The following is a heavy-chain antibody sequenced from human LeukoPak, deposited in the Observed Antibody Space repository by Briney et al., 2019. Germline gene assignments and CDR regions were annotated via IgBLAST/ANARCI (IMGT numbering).Heavy chain of an antibody. Sequence: GGSLRLSCAASGFTVSSNYMSWVRQAPGKGLEWVSVIYSGGSTYYADSVKGRFTISRDNSKNTLYLQMNSLTAEDTAVYFCAKGWSIYYDGSGFPDYWGQGTLVTVSS. D-gene: IGHD3-22*01. CDR1: GFTVSSNY. V-gene: IGHV3-66*01. CDR3: AKGWSIYYDGSGFPDY. J-gene: IGHJ4*02. CDR2: IYSGGST.